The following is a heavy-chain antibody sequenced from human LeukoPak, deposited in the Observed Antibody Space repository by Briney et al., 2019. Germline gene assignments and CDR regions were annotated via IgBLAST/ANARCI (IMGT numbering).Heavy chain of an antibody. CDR2: VDIRGRT. CDR3: AGASGLTETTFDFGV. CDR1: GGSISRSSYY. V-gene: IGHV4-61*02. D-gene: IGHD4-17*01. Sequence: SETLSLTCSVSGGSISRSSYYWGWIRQPAGKRLEWLGRVDIRGRTNYNPSLKSRVSISLDTSQNHFSLKLTSVTAADTTVYFCAGASGLTETTFDFGVWGQGALVTVSS. J-gene: IGHJ4*02.